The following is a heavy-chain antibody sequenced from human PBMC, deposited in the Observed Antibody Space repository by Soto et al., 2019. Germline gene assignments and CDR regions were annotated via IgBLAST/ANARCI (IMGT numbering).Heavy chain of an antibody. CDR1: GGSICSYY. V-gene: IGHV4-59*01. J-gene: IGHJ6*03. Sequence: SETLSLTCTVSGGSICSYYRSWIRQPPGKGLEWIGYIYYSGSTNYNPSLKSRVTISVDTSKNQFSLKLSSVTAADTAVYYCASNIVATISGYYYMDVWGKGTTVTVSS. D-gene: IGHD5-12*01. CDR3: ASNIVATISGYYYMDV. CDR2: IYYSGST.